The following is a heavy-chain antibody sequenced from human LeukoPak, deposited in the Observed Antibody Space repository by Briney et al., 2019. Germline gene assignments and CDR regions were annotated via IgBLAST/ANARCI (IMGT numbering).Heavy chain of an antibody. CDR2: ISYDGSNK. CDR3: AKCIAVAGPFDY. CDR1: GFTFSSYG. J-gene: IGHJ4*02. D-gene: IGHD6-19*01. Sequence: GGSLRLSCAASGFTFSSYGMRWVRQAPGKGLEWVAVISYDGSNKYYADSVKGRFTISRDNSKNTLYLQMNSLRAEDTAVYYCAKCIAVAGPFDYWGQGTLVTVSS. V-gene: IGHV3-30*18.